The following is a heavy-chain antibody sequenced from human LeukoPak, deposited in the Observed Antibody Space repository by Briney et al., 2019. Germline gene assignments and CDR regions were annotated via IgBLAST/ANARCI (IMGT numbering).Heavy chain of an antibody. D-gene: IGHD6-6*01. Sequence: ASVNVSCKASGYTFTRYGISWVRPAPGQGREWMGWISAYNGNTNYAQKLQGRVTMTTDTSTSTAYMELRSLISDDTAGYYCAGGEMSSSEPIDYWGQGTLVTVSS. J-gene: IGHJ4*02. CDR3: AGGEMSSSEPIDY. CDR1: GYTFTRYG. V-gene: IGHV1-18*01. CDR2: ISAYNGNT.